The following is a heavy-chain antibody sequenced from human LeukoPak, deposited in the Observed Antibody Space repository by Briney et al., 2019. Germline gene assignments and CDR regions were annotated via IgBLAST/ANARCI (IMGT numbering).Heavy chain of an antibody. CDR1: GFTFSSYA. CDR2: ISYDGSNK. J-gene: IGHJ4*02. Sequence: PGGSLRLSCAASGFTFSSYAMHWVRQAPGKGLEWVAVISYDGSNKYYADSVKGRFTISRDNSKNTPYLQMNSLRAEDTAVYYCASESDSFDYWGQGTLVTVSS. V-gene: IGHV3-30*04. CDR3: ASESDSFDY. D-gene: IGHD2-21*02.